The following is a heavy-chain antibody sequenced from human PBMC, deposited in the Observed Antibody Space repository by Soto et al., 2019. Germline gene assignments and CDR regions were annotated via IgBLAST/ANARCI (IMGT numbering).Heavy chain of an antibody. CDR1: GYTLTSYY. Sequence: ASVKVSCKASGYTLTSYYLHWVRQAPGQGPEWMGIINPSGGITNDAQKFQDRVTMTSDTSTSTVYMELSSLRSEDTAVYYCARGISTTRYYYYYGMDVWGQGTSVTVSS. CDR2: INPSGGIT. V-gene: IGHV1-46*01. D-gene: IGHD2-2*01. J-gene: IGHJ6*02. CDR3: ARGISTTRYYYYYGMDV.